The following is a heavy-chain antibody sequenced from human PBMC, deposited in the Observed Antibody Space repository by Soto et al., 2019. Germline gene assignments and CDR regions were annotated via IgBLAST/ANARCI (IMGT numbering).Heavy chain of an antibody. J-gene: IGHJ5*02. Sequence: SETLSLPWAVSGGTISSGGYPWSCIRQQPGKGLEWIGYIYYSGSTYYNPPLKSRVTISVDTSKNQFSLKLSSVTAADTAVYYCAVGDGYNYWFDPWGQGTLVTVSS. CDR2: IYYSGST. V-gene: IGHV4-31*11. CDR3: AVGDGYNYWFDP. D-gene: IGHD5-12*01. CDR1: GGTISSGGYP.